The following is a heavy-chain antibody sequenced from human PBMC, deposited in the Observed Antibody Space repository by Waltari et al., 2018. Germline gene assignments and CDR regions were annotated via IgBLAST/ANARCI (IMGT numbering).Heavy chain of an antibody. CDR2: IHTSEGT. J-gene: IGHJ4*02. D-gene: IGHD4-4*01. V-gene: IGHV4-4*07. CDR3: AREGWADYSNPFDY. Sequence: QVQLQESGPGLVRPSETLSLTCSVSGDSISSYYWSWFRQPAGKGLEWIGRIHTSEGTNFNPSLKSRVTMSLATSQNQFSLNLRSVTAADTAVYYCAREGWADYSNPFDYWGQGTLVTVSS. CDR1: GDSISSYY.